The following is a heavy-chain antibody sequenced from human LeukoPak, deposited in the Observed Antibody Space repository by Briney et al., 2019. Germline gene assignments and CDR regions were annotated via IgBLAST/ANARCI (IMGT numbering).Heavy chain of an antibody. CDR2: TSDSGNT. D-gene: IGHD2-21*01. CDR3: AKAPVTTCRGAYCYPFDY. V-gene: IGHV3-23*01. CDR1: GFTFSSYA. J-gene: IGHJ4*02. Sequence: GGSLRLSCAASGFTFSSYAMSWVRQAPGKGLEWVSATSDSGNTYHADSVKGRFTISRDSSKNTLFLQMNRLRPEDAAVYYCAKAPVTTCRGAYCYPFDYWGQGTLVTVSS.